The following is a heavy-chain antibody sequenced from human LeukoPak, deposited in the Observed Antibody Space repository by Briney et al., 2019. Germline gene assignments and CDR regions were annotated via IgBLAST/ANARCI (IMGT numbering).Heavy chain of an antibody. Sequence: KTSETLSLTCAVYGVSFSGYYWSWIRQPPGKGLEWIGEINHSGSTNYNPSLKSRVTISVDTSKNQFSLKLSSVTAADTAVYYCARRRRYGGGVFDYWGQGTLVTVSS. CDR1: GVSFSGYY. V-gene: IGHV4-34*01. J-gene: IGHJ4*02. D-gene: IGHD3-16*01. CDR2: INHSGST. CDR3: ARRRRYGGGVFDY.